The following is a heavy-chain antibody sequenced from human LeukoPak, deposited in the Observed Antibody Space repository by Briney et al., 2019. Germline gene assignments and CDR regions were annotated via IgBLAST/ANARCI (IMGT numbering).Heavy chain of an antibody. CDR3: ARGLDYYDSSGYYPAYYFDY. D-gene: IGHD3-22*01. CDR2: INHSGST. Sequence: SETLSLTCAVYGGSFSGYYWSWIRQPPGKGLEWIGEINHSGSTSYNPSLKSRVTISVDTSKNQFSLKLSSVTAADTAVYYCARGLDYYDSSGYYPAYYFDYWGQGTLVTVSS. CDR1: GGSFSGYY. V-gene: IGHV4-34*01. J-gene: IGHJ4*02.